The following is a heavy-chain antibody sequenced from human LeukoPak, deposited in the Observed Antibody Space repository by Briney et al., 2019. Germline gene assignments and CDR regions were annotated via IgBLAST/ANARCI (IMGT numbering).Heavy chain of an antibody. Sequence: PSQTLSLTCTVSGGSISSGGYYWSWIRQPPGKGLEWIAYMHGSGSPNYNPSLASRLTLSVDATENLLSLKLTSVTAADTAVYFCARDLSVNVFDIWGQGTLVTVSS. CDR3: ARDLSVNVFDI. V-gene: IGHV4-61*08. CDR1: GGSISSGGYY. D-gene: IGHD2/OR15-2a*01. J-gene: IGHJ3*02. CDR2: MHGSGSP.